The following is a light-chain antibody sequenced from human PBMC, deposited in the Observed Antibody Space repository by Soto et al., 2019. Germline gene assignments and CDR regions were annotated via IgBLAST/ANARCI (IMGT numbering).Light chain of an antibody. V-gene: IGKV3-15*01. CDR3: QQYNNWPFT. CDR1: QSVSSN. J-gene: IGKJ5*01. Sequence: EIVMTQSPATLSVSPGDRATLSCRASQSVSSNLAWYQQKPGQAPRLLIYGASTRATGIPARFSGSGSGTEFTLTISSLQSEDFAVYYCQQYNNWPFTFGQGTRPEIK. CDR2: GAS.